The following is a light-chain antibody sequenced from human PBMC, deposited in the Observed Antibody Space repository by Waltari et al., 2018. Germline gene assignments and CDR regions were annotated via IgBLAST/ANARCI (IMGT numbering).Light chain of an antibody. Sequence: DIQMTQSPSTLSPSVGDRVTITCRASKSIAIWLDLCQQKPGKAPNLLIDEASNLGSGVPSRFSGSGSGTQFTLTISSLQPDDFATYYCQQYKTYPWTFGQGTKVEIK. V-gene: IGKV1-5*03. CDR3: QQYKTYPWT. J-gene: IGKJ1*01. CDR1: KSIAIW. CDR2: EAS.